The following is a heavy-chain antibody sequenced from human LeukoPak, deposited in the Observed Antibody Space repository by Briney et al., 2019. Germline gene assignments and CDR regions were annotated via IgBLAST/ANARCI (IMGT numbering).Heavy chain of an antibody. CDR2: ISDSGRTT. J-gene: IGHJ4*02. CDR1: GFAFRDYY. Sequence: GGSLRLSCTASGFAFRDYYMTWIRQAPGKGLEWVSYISDSGRTTYYADSVKGRFTISRDNAKNSLYLQMNSLRAEDTAVYYCARDALIAAVDFDYWGQGTLVTVSS. D-gene: IGHD6-13*01. V-gene: IGHV3-11*04. CDR3: ARDALIAAVDFDY.